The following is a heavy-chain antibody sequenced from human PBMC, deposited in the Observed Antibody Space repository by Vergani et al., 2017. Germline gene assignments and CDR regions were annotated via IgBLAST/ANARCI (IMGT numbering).Heavy chain of an antibody. V-gene: IGHV4-39*01. J-gene: IGHJ5*02. CDR3: ARCFRDEGMIYGGTVENWFDP. D-gene: IGHD3-22*01. Sequence: QLQLQESGPGLVKPSETLSLTCTVSGGSITYGAFYWGWIRQSPGKGLEWIGSIYYSENKFYNPSLESRVTLSIDTTKNQFSLKLKSVTAADTGVYYCARCFRDEGMIYGGTVENWFDPWGQGTLVTVSS. CDR2: IYYSENK. CDR1: GGSITYGAFY.